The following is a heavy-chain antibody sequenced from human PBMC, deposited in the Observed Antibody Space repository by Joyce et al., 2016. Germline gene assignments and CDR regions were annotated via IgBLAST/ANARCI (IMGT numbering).Heavy chain of an antibody. CDR1: GYTFTGYY. Sequence: QVQLVQSGAEVKKPGASVKVSCKASGYTFTGYYMHWVRQAPGQGREWMGRINPNSGGTNFAQKFQGRVTMTRDTSISTAYMELSRLRSDDTAVYYCARVLVGDCSGGSCYFDYWGQGSLVTVSS. CDR3: ARVLVGDCSGGSCYFDY. V-gene: IGHV1-2*06. CDR2: INPNSGGT. D-gene: IGHD2-15*01. J-gene: IGHJ4*02.